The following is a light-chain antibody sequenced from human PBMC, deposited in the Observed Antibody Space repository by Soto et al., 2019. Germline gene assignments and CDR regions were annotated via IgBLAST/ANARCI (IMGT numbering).Light chain of an antibody. Sequence: QSVLTQPPSASGTPGQRVTISCSGSSSNIGSNTVNWYQQLPGTAPKLLIYSNNQRPSGVPDRFSGSKSGTSASLAISGLQSEDEADYYCAAWDDSLEVVFGGGTTLTVL. J-gene: IGLJ2*01. CDR2: SNN. CDR3: AAWDDSLEVV. CDR1: SSNIGSNT. V-gene: IGLV1-44*01.